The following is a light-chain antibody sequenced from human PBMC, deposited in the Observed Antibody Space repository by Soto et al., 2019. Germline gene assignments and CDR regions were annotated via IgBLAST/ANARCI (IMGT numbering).Light chain of an antibody. J-gene: IGKJ5*01. CDR1: QSVSSSY. Sequence: EIVLTQSPATLSLSPGERVTLSCRASQSVSSSYLTWYQQKPGQAPRLLIYGASTRATGIPARFSGSGSGTDFTLTISSLQPEDFAVYYCQQDYNLASITFGQGTRLEIK. CDR2: GAS. V-gene: IGKV3D-7*01. CDR3: QQDYNLASIT.